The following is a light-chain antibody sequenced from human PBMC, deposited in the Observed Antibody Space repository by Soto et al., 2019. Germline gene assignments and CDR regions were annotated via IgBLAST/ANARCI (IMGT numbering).Light chain of an antibody. Sequence: EIVLTQSPGTLSLSPGDGATLSCRASQSVSGNQLAWYQQKPGQAPRLLVYGASSRATDIPDRFSGRGSGTGFTLTISRLEPEDFAVYYCQQYGGPPVTFGQGTRLEIE. CDR1: QSVSGNQ. V-gene: IGKV3-20*01. J-gene: IGKJ5*01. CDR3: QQYGGPPVT. CDR2: GAS.